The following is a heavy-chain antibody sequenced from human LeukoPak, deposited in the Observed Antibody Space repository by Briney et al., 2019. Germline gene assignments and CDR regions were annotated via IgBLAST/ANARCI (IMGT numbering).Heavy chain of an antibody. CDR2: ISYDGNTI. CDR1: EFTFSNYA. CDR3: ARDLDTAMAHYLDY. D-gene: IGHD5-18*01. Sequence: EAGGSLRLSCAASEFTFSNYAVHWVRQAPGKGLQWVAVISYDGNTIYYADSVKGRFTISRDTSKNTLYLQMNSLRAEDTAVYYCARDLDTAMAHYLDYWGQGTLVTVSS. V-gene: IGHV3-30-3*01. J-gene: IGHJ4*02.